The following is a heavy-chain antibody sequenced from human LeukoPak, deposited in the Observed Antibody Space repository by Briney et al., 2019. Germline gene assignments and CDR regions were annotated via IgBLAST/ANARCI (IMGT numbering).Heavy chain of an antibody. Sequence: GGSLRLSCAASGFTFSSYAMSWVRQAPGKGLEWVSAISGSGGSTYYADSVKGRFTISRDNSKNTLYLQMNSLRAEDTAVYYCAKGDYDILTGYYPTNDYWGQGTLVTVSS. J-gene: IGHJ4*02. CDR2: ISGSGGST. CDR1: GFTFSSYA. CDR3: AKGDYDILTGYYPTNDY. D-gene: IGHD3-9*01. V-gene: IGHV3-23*01.